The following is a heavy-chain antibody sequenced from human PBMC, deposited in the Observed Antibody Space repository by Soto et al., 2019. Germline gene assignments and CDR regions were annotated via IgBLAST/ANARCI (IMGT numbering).Heavy chain of an antibody. CDR1: GGTFSSYT. D-gene: IGHD3-10*01. Sequence: QVQLVQSGAEVKKPGSSVKVSCKASGGTFSSYTISWVRQAPGQGLEWMGRIIPILGIANYAQKFPGRVTITADKSTSTAYMDLSSLRSEDTAVDYCLGDGQYGMDVWGQGTTVTVSS. CDR3: LGDGQYGMDV. CDR2: IIPILGIA. V-gene: IGHV1-69*02. J-gene: IGHJ6*02.